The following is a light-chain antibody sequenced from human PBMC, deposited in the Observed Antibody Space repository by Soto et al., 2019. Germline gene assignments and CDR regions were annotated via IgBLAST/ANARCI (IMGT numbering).Light chain of an antibody. J-gene: IGKJ1*01. V-gene: IGKV4-1*01. CDR2: WAS. CDR1: QSVLYSSNNKNY. CDR3: QQYYSTPRT. Sequence: DIVMTQSPDSLAVSLGERATINCKSSQSVLYSSNNKNYLTWYQQKPGQPPKLLIYWASTRESVVPDRFSGRGSGTDFPLTSSSLQAEDVAVYYCQQYYSTPRTFGQGTKVEIK.